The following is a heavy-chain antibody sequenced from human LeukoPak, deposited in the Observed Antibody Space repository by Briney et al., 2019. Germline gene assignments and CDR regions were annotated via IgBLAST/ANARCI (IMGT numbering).Heavy chain of an antibody. V-gene: IGHV3-30*18. Sequence: PGGSLRLSCAASGFTFSSYGMHWVRQAPGKGLEWGAVISYDGSNKYYADSVKGRFTISRDNSKNTLYLQMNSLRAEDTAVYYCAKEGYYYGSGSYSYFDYWGQGTLVTVSS. CDR3: AKEGYYYGSGSYSYFDY. D-gene: IGHD3-10*01. J-gene: IGHJ4*02. CDR1: GFTFSSYG. CDR2: ISYDGSNK.